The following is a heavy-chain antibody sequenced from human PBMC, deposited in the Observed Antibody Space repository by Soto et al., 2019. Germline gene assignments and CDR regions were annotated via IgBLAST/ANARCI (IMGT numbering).Heavy chain of an antibody. J-gene: IGHJ4*02. CDR1: GDSVSSGRYY. V-gene: IGHV4-61*01. CDR2: MYFGGST. CDR3: GRTHRPREVDK. Sequence: QVQLQESGPRLVKPSETLSLTCTVSGDSVSSGRYYWVWIRQPPGKRLEWIGGMYFGGSTNYNPSLKSRVSISADESRNQISLRLSSVTAADTAVYDCGRTHRPREVDKWGQGTLGTASS.